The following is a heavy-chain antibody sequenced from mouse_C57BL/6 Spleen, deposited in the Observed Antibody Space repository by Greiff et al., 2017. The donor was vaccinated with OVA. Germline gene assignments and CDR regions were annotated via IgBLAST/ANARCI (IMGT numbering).Heavy chain of an antibody. V-gene: IGHV5-17*01. CDR3: ARYDSNRYFDV. CDR1: GFTFSDYG. J-gene: IGHJ1*03. D-gene: IGHD2-5*01. CDR2: ISSGSSTI. Sequence: EVMLVESGGGLVKPGGSLKLSCAASGFTFSDYGMHWVRQAPEKGLEWVAYISSGSSTIYYADTVKGRFTISRDNATSTLFLQMSSLRSEDTAMYYCARYDSNRYFDVWGTGTTVTVSS.